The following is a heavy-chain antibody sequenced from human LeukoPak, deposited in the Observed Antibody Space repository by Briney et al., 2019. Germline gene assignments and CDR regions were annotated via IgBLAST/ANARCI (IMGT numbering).Heavy chain of an antibody. D-gene: IGHD6-6*01. CDR2: FDPEDGET. V-gene: IGHV1-24*01. Sequence: ASVKVSCKVSGYTLTELSMHWVRQAPGKGLEWMGGFDPEDGETIYAQKFQGRVTMTEDTSTDTAYMELSSLRSEDTAVYYCARDHLVGAARRDTYYYYGMDVWGQGTTVTVSS. CDR1: GYTLTELS. J-gene: IGHJ6*02. CDR3: ARDHLVGAARRDTYYYYGMDV.